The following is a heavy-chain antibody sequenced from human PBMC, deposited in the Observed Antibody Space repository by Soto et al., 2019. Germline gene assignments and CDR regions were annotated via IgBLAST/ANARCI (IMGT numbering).Heavy chain of an antibody. J-gene: IGHJ3*02. V-gene: IGHV4-31*03. CDR2: IYYSGST. Sequence: QVQLQESGPGLVKPSQTLSLTCTVSGGSISSGGYYWSWIRQHPGKGLEWIGYIYYSGSTYYNPSRKSRVTISVDASKNQFPLKLSSVTAADTAVYYCARYDNRGSHGVDIWGQGTMVTVSS. D-gene: IGHD3-22*01. CDR3: ARYDNRGSHGVDI. CDR1: GGSISSGGYY.